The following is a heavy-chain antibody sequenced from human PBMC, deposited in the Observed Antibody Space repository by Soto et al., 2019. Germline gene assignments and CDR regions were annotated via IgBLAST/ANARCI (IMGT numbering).Heavy chain of an antibody. J-gene: IGHJ6*02. CDR3: ARARKLISRNAMDV. D-gene: IGHD2-2*01. CDR2: ISFDGSDE. Sequence: QVQLVESEGGVVPPGKSLRLSCAASGFTFTSYAMHWVRQAPGKGLEWMAVISFDGSDEYYADSVKGRFTVSRDNSMDTLYLQMNSLRLEDTAVYYCARARKLISRNAMDVWGQGTTVTVSS. V-gene: IGHV3-30-3*01. CDR1: GFTFTSYA.